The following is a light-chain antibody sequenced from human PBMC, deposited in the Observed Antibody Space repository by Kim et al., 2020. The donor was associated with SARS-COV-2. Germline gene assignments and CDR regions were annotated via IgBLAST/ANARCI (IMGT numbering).Light chain of an antibody. CDR2: AAS. J-gene: IGKJ2*01. CDR3: QQYDVYPHT. Sequence: SASVGDGVSISCRASRGIGNYVAWFQQKPGKAPKSLIYAASSLQPGVPSKFSGSGSDTYFTFTISSLQPEDSGTYYCQQYDVYPHTFGQGTKLEI. V-gene: IGKV1-16*02. CDR1: RGIGNY.